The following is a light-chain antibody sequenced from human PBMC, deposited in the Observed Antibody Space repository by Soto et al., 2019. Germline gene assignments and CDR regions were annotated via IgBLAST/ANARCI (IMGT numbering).Light chain of an antibody. V-gene: IGKV1-39*01. CDR1: QSISSY. CDR3: QQSYSTPRT. Sequence: DIQMTQSPSSVSASVGDRVTITCRASQSISSYLNWYQQKPGKAPKLLIYAASSLQSGVPSRFSGSGSGTDFTLTISSLQPEDFATYYCQQSYSTPRTFGHGTKVEIK. CDR2: AAS. J-gene: IGKJ1*01.